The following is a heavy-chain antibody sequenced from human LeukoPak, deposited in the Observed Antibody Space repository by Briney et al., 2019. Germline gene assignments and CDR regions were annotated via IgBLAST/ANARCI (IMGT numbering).Heavy chain of an antibody. D-gene: IGHD1-26*01. CDR1: GFTFDDYT. V-gene: IGHV3-43*01. J-gene: IGHJ3*02. CDR3: ARDHRATGAFDI. CDR2: ISWDGGST. Sequence: TGGSLRLSCAASGFTFDDYTMHWVRQAPGKGLEWVSLISWDGGSTYYADSVKGRFTISRDNAKNSLYLQMNSLRAEDTAVYYCARDHRATGAFDIWGQGTMVTVSS.